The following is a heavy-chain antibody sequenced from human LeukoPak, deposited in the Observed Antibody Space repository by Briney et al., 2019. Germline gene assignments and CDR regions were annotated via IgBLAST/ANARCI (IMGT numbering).Heavy chain of an antibody. Sequence: GGSLRLSCAASGFTFSSYWMNWVRQAPGKGLVWVSRIASDGSSSTYADSVKGRFSISRDNAKNTLYLQMNSLRVEDTAVYYCARGRPHGNDYWGQGTLVTVSS. CDR2: IASDGSSS. CDR3: ARGRPHGNDY. J-gene: IGHJ4*02. D-gene: IGHD4-23*01. V-gene: IGHV3-74*01. CDR1: GFTFSSYW.